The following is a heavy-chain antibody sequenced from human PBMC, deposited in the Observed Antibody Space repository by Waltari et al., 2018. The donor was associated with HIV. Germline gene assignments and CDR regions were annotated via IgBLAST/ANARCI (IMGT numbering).Heavy chain of an antibody. CDR2: IKTSGNS. V-gene: IGHV4-4*07. CDR1: GDSISNYY. CDR3: ARLGYQDMDV. J-gene: IGHJ6*02. Sequence: QVQVQESGPGLVKPSETLSLTCAVSGDSISNYYWSWIRQPAGKGLEWIGRIKTSGNSKYNPSLKSRLTLSADTSKNQVALRLSSVTAADTAVYYCARLGYQDMDVWGQGTTVTVSS. D-gene: IGHD6-25*01.